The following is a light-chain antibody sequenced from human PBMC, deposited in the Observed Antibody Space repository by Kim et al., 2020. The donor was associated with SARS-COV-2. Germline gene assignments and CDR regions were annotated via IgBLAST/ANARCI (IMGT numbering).Light chain of an antibody. CDR1: QSISSY. CDR2: AAS. CDR3: QQSYSTPYT. J-gene: IGKJ2*01. V-gene: IGKV1-39*01. Sequence: SAAGGDSVTITCRASQSISSYLNWYQQKPGKAPKLLIYAASSLQSGVPSRFSGSGSGTDFTLTISSLQPEDFATYYCQQSYSTPYTFGQGTKLEI.